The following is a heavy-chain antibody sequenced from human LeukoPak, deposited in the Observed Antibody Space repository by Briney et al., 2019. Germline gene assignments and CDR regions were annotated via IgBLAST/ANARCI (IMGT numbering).Heavy chain of an antibody. Sequence: GGSLRLSCAASGFTFSSYAMHWVRQAPGKGLEYVSAISSNGGSTYYANSVKRRFTISRDNSKNTLYLQMGSLRAEDMAVYYCARSHTVTTYYFDYWGQGTLVTVSS. CDR1: GFTFSSYA. J-gene: IGHJ4*02. V-gene: IGHV3-64*01. CDR3: ARSHTVTTYYFDY. CDR2: ISSNGGST. D-gene: IGHD4-17*01.